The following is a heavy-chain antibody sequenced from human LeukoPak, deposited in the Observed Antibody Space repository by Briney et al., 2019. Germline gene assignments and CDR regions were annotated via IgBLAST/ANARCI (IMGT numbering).Heavy chain of an antibody. D-gene: IGHD3-3*01. Sequence: GGSLRLSCAASGFTFSNAWMSWVRQAPGKGLEWVGRIKSKTDGGTTDYAAPVTGRFTISSDNPKNTLYLQMNSLKTEDTAVYYCTTQTLITIVGVVTRGGQGTLVTVSS. CDR1: GFTFSNAW. CDR2: IKSKTDGGTT. V-gene: IGHV3-15*01. CDR3: TTQTLITIVGVVTR. J-gene: IGHJ4*02.